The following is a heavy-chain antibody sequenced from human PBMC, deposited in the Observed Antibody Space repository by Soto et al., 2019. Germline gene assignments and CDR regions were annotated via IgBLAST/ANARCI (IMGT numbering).Heavy chain of an antibody. D-gene: IGHD3-22*01. CDR3: VKDGGYYYGY. CDR2: ISSNGGST. V-gene: IGHV3-64D*06. Sequence: GGSLRLSCSAARVTFSSYAMHWVRQAPGKGLEYVSAISSNGGSTYYADSVKGRFTISRDNSKNTLYLQMSSLRAEDTAVYYCVKDGGYYYGYWGQGTLVTVSS. J-gene: IGHJ4*02. CDR1: RVTFSSYA.